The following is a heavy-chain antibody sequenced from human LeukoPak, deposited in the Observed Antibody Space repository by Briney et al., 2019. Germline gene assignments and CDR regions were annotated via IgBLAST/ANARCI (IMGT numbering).Heavy chain of an antibody. Sequence: ASVKVSCKASGYTFTGYYMHWVRQAPGQGLEWMGWINPNSGGTNYAQKFQGRVTMTRDTSISTAYMELSRLRSDDTAVYYCARDLGITMVRGVTLPGGDLDYWGQGTLVTVSS. CDR2: INPNSGGT. J-gene: IGHJ4*02. V-gene: IGHV1-2*02. CDR3: ARDLGITMVRGVTLPGGDLDY. D-gene: IGHD3-10*01. CDR1: GYTFTGYY.